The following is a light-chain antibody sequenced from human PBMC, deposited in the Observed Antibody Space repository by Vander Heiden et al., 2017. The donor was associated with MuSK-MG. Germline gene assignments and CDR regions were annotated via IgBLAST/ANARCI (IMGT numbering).Light chain of an antibody. J-gene: IGLJ1*01. CDR2: DVS. V-gene: IGLV2-14*01. CDR3: SSYTSSSTLYV. CDR1: SSDVCGYNY. Sequence: QSALTQPASVSGSPGQSITISCTGPSSDVCGYNYVSWYQQHPGKAPKLMIYDVSNRPSGVSNRFSGSKSGNTASLTISGLQAEDEADYYCSSYTSSSTLYVFGTGTKVTVL.